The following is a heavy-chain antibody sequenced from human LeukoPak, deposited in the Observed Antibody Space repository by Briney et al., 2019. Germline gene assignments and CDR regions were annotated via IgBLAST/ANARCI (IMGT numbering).Heavy chain of an antibody. J-gene: IGHJ4*02. V-gene: IGHV3-23*01. Sequence: PGGSLRLSCAASGFTFSSYAMSWVRQAPGKGLEWVSAISGSGGSTYYADSVKGRFTISRDNSKNTLYLQMNSLRAEDTAVYYCAKAPTTVVTPLFVFDYWGQGTLVTVSS. CDR1: GFTFSSYA. CDR3: AKAPTTVVTPLFVFDY. D-gene: IGHD4-17*01. CDR2: ISGSGGST.